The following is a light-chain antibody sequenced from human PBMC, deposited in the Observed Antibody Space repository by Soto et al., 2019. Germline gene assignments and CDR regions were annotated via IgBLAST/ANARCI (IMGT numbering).Light chain of an antibody. Sequence: EIVLTQSPGTLSLSPGERATLSCRASQSVFSSDLAWYQQKPGQAPRLLIYGASSRATGIPDRFSGSGSGTDFTLTISRLEPEDFSVYYCQQYGSSPTFGPGTKVDIK. J-gene: IGKJ3*01. V-gene: IGKV3-20*01. CDR1: QSVFSSD. CDR3: QQYGSSPT. CDR2: GAS.